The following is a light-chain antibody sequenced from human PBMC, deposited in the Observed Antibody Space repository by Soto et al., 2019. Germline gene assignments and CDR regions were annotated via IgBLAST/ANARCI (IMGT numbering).Light chain of an antibody. Sequence: DIVMTQSPDSLAVPLGERATINCKSSQSVLYSSNNENYLAWYQQKPGQPPKLLIFWASTRQSGVPDRFSGSGSGTDFTLTISSLQAEDVAVYYCQQYYTTPPTFGQGTKVEIK. V-gene: IGKV4-1*01. CDR2: WAS. CDR3: QQYYTTPPT. J-gene: IGKJ1*01. CDR1: QSVLYSSNNENY.